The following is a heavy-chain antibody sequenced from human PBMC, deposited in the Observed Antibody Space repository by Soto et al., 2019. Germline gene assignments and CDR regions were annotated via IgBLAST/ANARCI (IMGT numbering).Heavy chain of an antibody. CDR3: MSSWVSDIVVGAAASELDY. D-gene: IGHD2-15*01. J-gene: IGHJ4*02. Sequence: GGALRLSCAASRFTFKSNAMHWVRQAPGKGLEWVAVISYDGSNKHYTDSVKGRFTISRDNSKDTLYLQVTGLRPEDTAVYYCMSSWVSDIVVGAAASELDYWVQGTVATVSS. CDR1: RFTFKSNA. CDR2: ISYDGSNK. V-gene: IGHV3-30*04.